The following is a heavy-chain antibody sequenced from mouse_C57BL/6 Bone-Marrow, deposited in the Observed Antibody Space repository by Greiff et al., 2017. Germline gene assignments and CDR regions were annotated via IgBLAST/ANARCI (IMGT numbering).Heavy chain of an antibody. D-gene: IGHD1-1*02. CDR3: AKNGGNTGYFDV. CDR1: GFSLTSYG. Sequence: QVQLKQSGPGLVQPSQSLSITCTVSGFSLTSYGVHWVRQSPGKGLEWLGVLWRGGSTDYNAAFMSRLSIPKDNSKSQVFFKMNRLQADDTAIYYCAKNGGNTGYFDVWGTGTTVTVSS. CDR2: LWRGGST. V-gene: IGHV2-5*01. J-gene: IGHJ1*03.